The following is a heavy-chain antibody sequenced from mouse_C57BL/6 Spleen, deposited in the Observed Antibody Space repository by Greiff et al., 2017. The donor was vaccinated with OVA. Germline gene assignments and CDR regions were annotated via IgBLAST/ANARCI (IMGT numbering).Heavy chain of an antibody. CDR2: ISYDGSN. CDR1: GYSITSGYY. V-gene: IGHV3-6*01. J-gene: IGHJ4*01. D-gene: IGHD3-2*02. Sequence: EVKLMESGPGLVKPSQSLSLTCSVTGYSITSGYYWNWIRQFPGNKLEWMGYISYDGSNNYNPSLKNRISITRDTSKNQFFLKLNSVTTEDTATYYCARGRLRGYAMDYWGQGTSVTVSS. CDR3: ARGRLRGYAMDY.